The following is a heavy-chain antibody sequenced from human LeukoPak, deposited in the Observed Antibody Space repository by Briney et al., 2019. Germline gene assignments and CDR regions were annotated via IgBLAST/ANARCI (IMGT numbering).Heavy chain of an antibody. Sequence: SETLSLTCAVYGGSFSGYYWSWVRQPPGKGLEWVGEINHSGSTNYNPSLKSRVTISVDTSKNQFSLQMSSVTAADTAVYYCARSDYDSSGYPYWGQGTLVTVSS. CDR2: INHSGST. V-gene: IGHV4-34*01. D-gene: IGHD3-22*01. CDR3: ARSDYDSSGYPY. J-gene: IGHJ4*02. CDR1: GGSFSGYY.